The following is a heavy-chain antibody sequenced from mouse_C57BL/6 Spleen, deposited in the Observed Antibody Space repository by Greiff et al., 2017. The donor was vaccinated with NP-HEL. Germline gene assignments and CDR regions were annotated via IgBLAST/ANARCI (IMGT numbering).Heavy chain of an antibody. D-gene: IGHD1-1*01. CDR2: INPYNGGT. Sequence: VQLQQSGPVLVKPGASVKMSCKASGYTFTDYYMNWVKQSHGKSLEWIGVINPYNGGTSYNQKFKGKATLTVDKSSSTAYMELNSLTSEDSAVYYCARSALYGSSPYYFDYWGQGTTLTVSS. V-gene: IGHV1-19*01. J-gene: IGHJ2*01. CDR3: ARSALYGSSPYYFDY. CDR1: GYTFTDYY.